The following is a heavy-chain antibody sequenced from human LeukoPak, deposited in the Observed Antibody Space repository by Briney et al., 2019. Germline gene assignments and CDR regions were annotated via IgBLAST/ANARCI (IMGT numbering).Heavy chain of an antibody. V-gene: IGHV1-2*02. J-gene: IGHJ4*02. D-gene: IGHD1-14*01. CDR2: INPNSGDT. Sequence: ASVKVSFKASGYTFTGHYMHWVRQAPGQGLEWMGWINPNSGDTNIAQKFQGRVTMTRDTSISTAYMELSRLRSDDTALYYCARDLPSITEYWGQGTLVTVS. CDR1: GYTFTGHY. CDR3: ARDLPSITEY.